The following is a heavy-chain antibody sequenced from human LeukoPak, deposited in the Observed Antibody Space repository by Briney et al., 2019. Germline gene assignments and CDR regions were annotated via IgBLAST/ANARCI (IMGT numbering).Heavy chain of an antibody. CDR2: IYYSGST. J-gene: IGHJ5*02. V-gene: IGHV4-59*08. CDR1: GGSISSYY. D-gene: IGHD5-18*01. CDR3: ARSPLYSYGLGNWFDP. Sequence: SETLSLPCTVSGGSISSYYWSWIRPPPGKGLEWIGYIYYSGSTNYNPSLKSRVTISVDTSKNQFSLKLSSVTAADTAVYYCARSPLYSYGLGNWFDPWGQGTLVTVSS.